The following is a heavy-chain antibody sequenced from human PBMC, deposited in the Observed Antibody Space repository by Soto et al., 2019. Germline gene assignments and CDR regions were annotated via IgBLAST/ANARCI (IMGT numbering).Heavy chain of an antibody. V-gene: IGHV3-7*03. Sequence: WGVLRLCCAASGFTFTTCWMTWSLQSPGKGLEWVANINKDGSEKYYVDSVKGRFTISRDNAKNSLFLQMNSLRAEDTAVYYCASRPCEVNYYGVFDYWGQGALVTVSS. CDR3: ASRPCEVNYYGVFDY. CDR1: GFTFTTCW. CDR2: INKDGSEK. J-gene: IGHJ4*02. D-gene: IGHD3-22*01.